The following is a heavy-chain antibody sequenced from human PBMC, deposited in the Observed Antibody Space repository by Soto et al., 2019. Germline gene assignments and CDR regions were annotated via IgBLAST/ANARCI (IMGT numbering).Heavy chain of an antibody. D-gene: IGHD6-19*01. CDR1: GYTLTELS. Sequence: ASVKVSCKVSGYTLTELSMHWVRQAPGKGLEWMGGFDPEDGETIYAQKFQGRVTMTEDTSTDTAHMELSSLRSEDTAVYYCATAPSHVAIAVAGYNWFDPWGQGTLVTVSS. CDR3: ATAPSHVAIAVAGYNWFDP. V-gene: IGHV1-24*01. J-gene: IGHJ5*02. CDR2: FDPEDGET.